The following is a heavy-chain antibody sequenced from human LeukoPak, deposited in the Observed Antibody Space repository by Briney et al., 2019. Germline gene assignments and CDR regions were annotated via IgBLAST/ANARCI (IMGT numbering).Heavy chain of an antibody. CDR3: ARAYYYGSGSYDAFDI. J-gene: IGHJ3*02. CDR2: INPSGGST. CDR1: GYTFTSYY. V-gene: IGHV1-46*01. D-gene: IGHD3-10*01. Sequence: VASVKVSCKASGYTFTSYYMHWVRQAPGQGLEWMGIINPSGGSTSYAQKFQGRVTMTRDTSISTAYMELSRLRSDDTAVYYCARAYYYGSGSYDAFDIWGQGTMVTVSS.